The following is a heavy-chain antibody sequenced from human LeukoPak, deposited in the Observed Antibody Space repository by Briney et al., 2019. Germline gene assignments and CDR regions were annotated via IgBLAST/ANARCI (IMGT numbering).Heavy chain of an antibody. J-gene: IGHJ4*02. V-gene: IGHV1-69*06. CDR2: IIPIFGTA. CDR3: ARDRASYSSSWYVGFGY. CDR1: GGTFSSYA. D-gene: IGHD6-13*01. Sequence: GASVTVSCKASGGTFSSYAISWVRQAPGQGLEWMGGIIPIFGTANYAQKFQGRVTITADKSTSTAYMELSSLRSEDTAVYYCARDRASYSSSWYVGFGYWGQGTLVTVSS.